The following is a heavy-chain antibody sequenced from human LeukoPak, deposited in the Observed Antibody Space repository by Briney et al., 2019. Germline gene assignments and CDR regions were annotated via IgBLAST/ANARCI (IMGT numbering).Heavy chain of an antibody. CDR3: TRNSGCYRLDY. J-gene: IGHJ4*02. V-gene: IGHV3-7*01. CDR1: GFTFSTYW. Sequence: CTASGFTFSTYWMTWVRQAPGKGLEWVANIKEDGSQIVYGDAVKGGFTISRDNAKNSLFLQMNRLRADDMAVYYCTRNSGCYRLDYWGQGTLVTVPS. CDR2: IKEDGSQI. D-gene: IGHD6-19*01.